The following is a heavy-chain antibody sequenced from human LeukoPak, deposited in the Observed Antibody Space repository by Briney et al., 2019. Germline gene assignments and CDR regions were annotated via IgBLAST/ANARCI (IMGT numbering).Heavy chain of an antibody. Sequence: SETLSLTCTVSGGSISSYYWSWVRQPAGKGLEWIGRIYTSGSTNYNPSLKSRVTMSVDTSKNQFSLKLSSVTAADTAVYYCARHRYCTNGVCYTGTDYWGQGTLVTVPS. V-gene: IGHV4-4*07. CDR2: IYTSGST. J-gene: IGHJ4*02. CDR3: ARHRYCTNGVCYTGTDY. CDR1: GGSISSYY. D-gene: IGHD2-8*01.